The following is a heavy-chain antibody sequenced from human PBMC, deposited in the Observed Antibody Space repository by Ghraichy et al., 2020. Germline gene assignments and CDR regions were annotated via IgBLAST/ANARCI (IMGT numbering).Heavy chain of an antibody. CDR2: IYHSGST. J-gene: IGHJ6*03. V-gene: IGHV4-4*02. D-gene: IGHD3-3*01. CDR1: GGSISSSNW. Sequence: SETLSLTCAVSGGSISSSNWWSWVRQPPGKGLEWIGEIYHSGSTNYNPSLKSRVTISVDKSKNQFSLKLSSVTAADTAVYYCARSAHDFWSDPPYYYMDVWGKGTTLTVSS. CDR3: ARSAHDFWSDPPYYYMDV.